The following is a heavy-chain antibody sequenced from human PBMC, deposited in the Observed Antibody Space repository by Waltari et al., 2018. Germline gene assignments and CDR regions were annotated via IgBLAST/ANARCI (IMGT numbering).Heavy chain of an antibody. D-gene: IGHD3-10*01. CDR2: IIPIFGTA. J-gene: IGHJ6*02. V-gene: IGHV1-69*12. Sequence: HVQLVQSGAEVKTPGSSVKVSCKASGGTFRSDAISWVREARGQRLEWMGWIIPIFGTANYAQKFQGRVTITADESTSTAYMELSSLRSEDTAVYYCARGRVWFGESGYYYYGMDVWGQGTTVTVSS. CDR3: ARGRVWFGESGYYYYGMDV. CDR1: GGTFRSDA.